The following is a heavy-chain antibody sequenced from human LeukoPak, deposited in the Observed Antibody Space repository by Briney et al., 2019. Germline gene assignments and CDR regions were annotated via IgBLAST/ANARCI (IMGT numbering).Heavy chain of an antibody. J-gene: IGHJ4*02. D-gene: IGHD6-19*01. CDR2: ISYDGGNK. V-gene: IGHV3-30-3*01. CDR1: GFTFSSYA. Sequence: GRSLRLSCAASGFTFSSYAMHWVRQAPGKGLEWVAVISYDGGNKYYADSVKGRFTISRDNSKNTLYLQMNSLRAEDTAVYYCARDLAVAGKGSWGLGTLVTVSS. CDR3: ARDLAVAGKGS.